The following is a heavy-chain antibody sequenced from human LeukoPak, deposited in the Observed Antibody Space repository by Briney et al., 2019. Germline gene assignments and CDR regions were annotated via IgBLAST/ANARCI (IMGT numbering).Heavy chain of an antibody. J-gene: IGHJ4*02. Sequence: PGGSLRLSCAVSGFTFRSYGMHWVRQAPGKGLEWVAVIWYDGSNKYYADSVKGRFTISRDNSKNTLYLQMNSLRAEDTAVYYCARDPGSGSFGDYWGQGTLVTVSS. V-gene: IGHV3-33*01. D-gene: IGHD1-26*01. CDR2: IWYDGSNK. CDR3: ARDPGSGSFGDY. CDR1: GFTFRSYG.